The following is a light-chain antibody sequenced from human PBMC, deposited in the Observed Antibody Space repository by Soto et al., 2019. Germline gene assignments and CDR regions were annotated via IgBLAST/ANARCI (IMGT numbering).Light chain of an antibody. Sequence: DIQMTQSPSILSASVGDRVTITCRASQSISSYLNWYQQKPGKAPKLLIYAASTLQSGVPSRFSGSGSGTEFTLTISSLQPEDFATYSCQQLNSYPLTFGGGTKVDIK. CDR3: QQLNSYPLT. J-gene: IGKJ4*01. V-gene: IGKV1-9*01. CDR1: QSISSY. CDR2: AAS.